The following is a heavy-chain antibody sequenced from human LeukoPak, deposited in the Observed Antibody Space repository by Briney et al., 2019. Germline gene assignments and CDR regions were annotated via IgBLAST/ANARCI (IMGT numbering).Heavy chain of an antibody. CDR3: ARNGGNSVIGWYFDL. CDR2: IIHSGST. CDR1: GGSFSGYS. J-gene: IGHJ2*01. Sequence: SETLSLTCAVYGGSFSGYSWSWIRQPPGKGLEWIGEIIHSGSTNYNPSLKSRVTISVDTSKNQFSLKLSSVTAADTAVYYCARNGGNSVIGWYFDLWGRGTLVTVSS. V-gene: IGHV4-34*12. D-gene: IGHD4-23*01.